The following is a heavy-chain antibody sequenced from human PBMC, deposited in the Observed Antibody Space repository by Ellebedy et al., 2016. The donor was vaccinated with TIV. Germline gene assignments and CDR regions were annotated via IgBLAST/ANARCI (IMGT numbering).Heavy chain of an antibody. CDR3: AKDRQDYGDTADFDY. J-gene: IGHJ4*02. CDR2: ISAYNGNT. V-gene: IGHV1-18*01. CDR1: GYTFTSYG. Sequence: ASVKVSCKASGYTFTSYGISWVRQAPGQGLEWMGWISAYNGNTNYAQKLQGRVTMTTDTSTSTAYMELRSLRSDDTAVYYCAKDRQDYGDTADFDYWGQGTLVTVSS. D-gene: IGHD4-17*01.